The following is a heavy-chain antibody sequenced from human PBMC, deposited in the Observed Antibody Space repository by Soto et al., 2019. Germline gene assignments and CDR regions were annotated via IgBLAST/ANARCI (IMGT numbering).Heavy chain of an antibody. V-gene: IGHV1-69*13. D-gene: IGHD2-2*01. J-gene: IGHJ6*02. CDR3: ARVNCSSTSCYAVYYGMDV. Sequence: SVKVSCKASGGTFSSYAISWVRQAPGQGLEWMGGIIPIFGTANYAQKFQGRVTVTADESTSTAYMELSSLRSEDTAVYYCARVNCSSTSCYAVYYGMDVWGQGTTVTVSS. CDR1: GGTFSSYA. CDR2: IIPIFGTA.